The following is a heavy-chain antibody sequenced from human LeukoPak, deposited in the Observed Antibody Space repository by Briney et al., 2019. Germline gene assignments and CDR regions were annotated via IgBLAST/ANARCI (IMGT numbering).Heavy chain of an antibody. CDR3: ARAPPPYSSGWYGAFDI. V-gene: IGHV3-48*01. D-gene: IGHD6-19*01. J-gene: IGHJ3*02. CDR2: ISTTGSTI. Sequence: GGTLRLSCAASGFTFSSYSMNWVRQAPGRGLEWVSYISTTGSTIYYADSVKGRFTISRDNAKNSLYLQMNSLRAEDTAVYYCARAPPPYSSGWYGAFDIWGQGTMVTVSS. CDR1: GFTFSSYS.